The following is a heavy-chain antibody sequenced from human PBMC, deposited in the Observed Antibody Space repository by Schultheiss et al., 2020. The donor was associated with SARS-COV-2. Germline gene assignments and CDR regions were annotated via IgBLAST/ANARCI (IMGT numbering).Heavy chain of an antibody. Sequence: GGSLRLSCAASGFIFNNYAMHWVRQAPGKGLEWVAVISYDGSNKHYADSVKGRFTISRDNSKNTLYLQMNSLRAEDTAVYYCARVVHYYGSGSPLHWGQGTLVTVSS. D-gene: IGHD3-10*01. J-gene: IGHJ4*02. CDR3: ARVVHYYGSGSPLH. CDR2: ISYDGSNK. V-gene: IGHV3-30*07. CDR1: GFIFNNYA.